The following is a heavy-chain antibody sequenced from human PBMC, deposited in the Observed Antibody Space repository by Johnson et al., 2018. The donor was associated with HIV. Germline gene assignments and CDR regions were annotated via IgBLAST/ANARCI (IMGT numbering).Heavy chain of an antibody. CDR3: ASSRRGQQLVPLAFDI. V-gene: IGHV3-66*01. CDR1: GFTVSSNY. Sequence: QLVESGGGLVQPGGSLRLSCAASGFTVSSNYMSWVRQAPGKGLEWVSVIYSGGSTYYADSVKGRFTISRDNSKNTLYLQMNSLRAEDTAVYYCASSRRGQQLVPLAFDIWGQGTMVTVSS. D-gene: IGHD6-13*01. CDR2: IYSGGST. J-gene: IGHJ3*02.